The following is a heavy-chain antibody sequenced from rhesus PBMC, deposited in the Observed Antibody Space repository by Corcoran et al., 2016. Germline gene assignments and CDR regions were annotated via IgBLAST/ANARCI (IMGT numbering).Heavy chain of an antibody. CDR1: GASISSYC. Sequence: QVQLQESGPGLVKPSETLSLTCAVSGASISSYCWTWIRQSPGKGLKWIWEIKGNSGSPYYNPARKKRVTISRHASKNQFSLKLSSVTAADTSVYYCAREYCSSSFCSSFDYWGQGVLVTVSS. J-gene: IGHJ4*01. CDR3: AREYCSSSFCSSFDY. D-gene: IGHD2-15*01. CDR2: IKGNSGSP. V-gene: IGHV4-80*01.